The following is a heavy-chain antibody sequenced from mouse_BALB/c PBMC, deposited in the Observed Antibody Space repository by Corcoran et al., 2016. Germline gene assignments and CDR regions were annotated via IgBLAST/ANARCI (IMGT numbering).Heavy chain of an antibody. CDR3: ARDYKGY. CDR1: DYSITSGYY. D-gene: IGHD1-3*01. CDR2: ISYDGSN. V-gene: IGHV3-6*02. J-gene: IGHJ3*01. Sequence: EVQLQESGPGLVKPSQSLSLTCSVTDYSITSGYYWNWIRQFPGNKLEWMGYISYDGSNNYNPSLKNRMSITRDTSKNQFFLKLNSVTTEDTATYYCARDYKGYWGQGTLVTVSA.